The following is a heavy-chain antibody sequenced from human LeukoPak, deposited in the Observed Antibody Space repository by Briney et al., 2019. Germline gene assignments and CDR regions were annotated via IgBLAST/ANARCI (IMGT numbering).Heavy chain of an antibody. CDR2: ISGSGGST. D-gene: IGHD3-16*01. V-gene: IGHV3-23*01. CDR3: ANHQGPESDTYYEYVWGSYSYYYYGMDV. J-gene: IGHJ6*02. Sequence: PGGSLRLSCAASGVTFSSYAMSWVRQAPGKGLEWVSAISGSGGSTYYADSVKGRFTISRDNSKNTLYLQMNSLRAEDTAVYYCANHQGPESDTYYEYVWGSYSYYYYGMDVWGQGTTVTVSS. CDR1: GVTFSSYA.